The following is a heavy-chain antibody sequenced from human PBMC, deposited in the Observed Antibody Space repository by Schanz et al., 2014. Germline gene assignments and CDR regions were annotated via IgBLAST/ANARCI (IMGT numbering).Heavy chain of an antibody. CDR2: ISHDGNNK. CDR3: ARQPGRITVSGVVSNWFDP. Sequence: QAQLVESGGGVVQPGRSLRLSCAASGFAFRSYAMHWVRQAPGKGLEWAALISHDGNNKHYVDSVEGRFTISRDNSKSTLYLQMNSLRVEDTAVYYCARQPGRITVSGVVSNWFDPWGQGTLXTVSS. CDR1: GFAFRSYA. J-gene: IGHJ5*02. D-gene: IGHD3-3*01. V-gene: IGHV3-30-3*01.